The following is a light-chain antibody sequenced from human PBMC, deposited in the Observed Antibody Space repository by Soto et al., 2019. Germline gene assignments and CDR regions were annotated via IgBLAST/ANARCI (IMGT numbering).Light chain of an antibody. CDR1: QSISGL. Sequence: IQMTQSPSTRSASVGDRVTITFRASQSISGLLSWYQQKPGKAPKLLIYAASTLQSGVPSRFSGSGSGTEFTLTISSLQPEDFATYYCQQLNSYPRTFGQGTKVDI. V-gene: IGKV1-5*01. CDR2: AAS. J-gene: IGKJ1*01. CDR3: QQLNSYPRT.